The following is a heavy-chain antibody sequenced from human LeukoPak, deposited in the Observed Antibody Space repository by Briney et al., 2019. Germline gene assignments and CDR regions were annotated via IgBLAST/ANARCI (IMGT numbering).Heavy chain of an antibody. Sequence: GASVKVSCKGSGFIFTKYGISWVRQAPGQGLEWVGWISGYNGDTNYAQKLQGRVTMTTDTSTSTAYMELRSLRSDDTAVYYCAAEIAVAGPHYWGQGTLVTVSS. CDR3: AAEIAVAGPHY. CDR2: ISGYNGDT. CDR1: GFIFTKYG. V-gene: IGHV1-18*01. D-gene: IGHD6-19*01. J-gene: IGHJ4*02.